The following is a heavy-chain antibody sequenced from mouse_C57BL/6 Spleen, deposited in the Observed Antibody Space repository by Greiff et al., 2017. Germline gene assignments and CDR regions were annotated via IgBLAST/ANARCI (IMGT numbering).Heavy chain of an antibody. V-gene: IGHV1-81*01. CDR3: ARDSPYDYGGY. CDR1: GYTFTSYG. J-gene: IGHJ2*01. CDR2: IYPRSGNT. D-gene: IGHD2-4*01. Sequence: VQLVESGAELARPGASVKLSCKASGYTFTSYGISWVKQRTGQGLEWIGEIYPRSGNTYYNEKFKGKATLTADKSSSTAYMELRSLTSEDSAVYFCARDSPYDYGGYWGQGTTLTVSS.